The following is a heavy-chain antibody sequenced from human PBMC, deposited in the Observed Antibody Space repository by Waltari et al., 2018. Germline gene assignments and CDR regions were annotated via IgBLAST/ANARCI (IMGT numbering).Heavy chain of an antibody. Sequence: QVKLVQSGAEVKKPGASVTVSCKASGYTFTSYDINWVRQATGQGLEWMGWMNPNSGNTGYAQKFQGRVTMTRNTSISTAYMELSSLRSEDTAVYYCARYYSGSYYFDYWGQGTLVTVSS. J-gene: IGHJ4*02. CDR1: GYTFTSYD. D-gene: IGHD1-26*01. CDR3: ARYYSGSYYFDY. V-gene: IGHV1-8*01. CDR2: MNPNSGNT.